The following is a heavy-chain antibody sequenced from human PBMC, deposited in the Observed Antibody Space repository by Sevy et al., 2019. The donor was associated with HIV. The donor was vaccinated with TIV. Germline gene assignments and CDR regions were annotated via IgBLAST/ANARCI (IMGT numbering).Heavy chain of an antibody. D-gene: IGHD4-17*01. V-gene: IGHV4-59*13. CDR2: FYYIGTT. CDR1: SGSISSYS. Sequence: SETLFLTCGVSSGSISSYSWAWIRQPLGKGLEWIGHFYYIGTTDYNPVLRSRVTISVDKSKNQVSLRLKSVTAADTAVYYCARVWGRDNGDYRDWFDPWGQGTLVTVSS. CDR3: ARVWGRDNGDYRDWFDP. J-gene: IGHJ5*02.